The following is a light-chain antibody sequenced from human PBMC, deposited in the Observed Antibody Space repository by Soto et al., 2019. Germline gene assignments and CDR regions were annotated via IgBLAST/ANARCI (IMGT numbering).Light chain of an antibody. V-gene: IGKV1-39*01. CDR3: QHSYITPRGT. CDR2: AAS. J-gene: IGKJ1*01. Sequence: DIQMTQSPSSLSASVGDIVTITCRASQSISSYFNWYQQKPGKAPKLLIYAASGLQSGVPSRFSGSGSGTDFSTTISSLQHEDFATYYCQHSYITPRGTFGLGTKVEIK. CDR1: QSISSY.